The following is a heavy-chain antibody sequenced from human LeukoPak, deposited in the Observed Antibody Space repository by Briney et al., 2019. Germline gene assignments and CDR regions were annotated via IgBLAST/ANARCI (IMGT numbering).Heavy chain of an antibody. CDR2: IFSGGST. V-gene: IGHV3-53*01. Sequence: PGGSLRLSCAASGFTVSSNYMSWVRQAPGKGLEWVSVIFSGGSTYYADSVKGRFTISRDNSKNTLYLQVNSLRAEDTAVYYCARVSEGSSGYSFHFDYWGQGTLVTVSS. CDR3: ARVSEGSSGYSFHFDY. J-gene: IGHJ4*02. CDR1: GFTVSSNY. D-gene: IGHD3-22*01.